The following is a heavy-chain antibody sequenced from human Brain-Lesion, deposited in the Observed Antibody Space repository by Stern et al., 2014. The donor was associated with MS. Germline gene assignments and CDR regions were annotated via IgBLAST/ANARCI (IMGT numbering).Heavy chain of an antibody. D-gene: IGHD1-26*01. J-gene: IGHJ4*02. CDR2: FDPEDGET. V-gene: IGHV1-24*01. CDR3: ATLSPGAGGNYYRHFDY. CDR1: GYTLTELS. Sequence: VQLVESGAEVKKPGASVKVSCKVSGYTLTELSMHWVRQAPRKGLEWMGGFDPEDGETIYAQKFQGRVTMTEDTSTDTAYMELSSLRSEDTAVYYCATLSPGAGGNYYRHFDYWGQGTLFTVSS.